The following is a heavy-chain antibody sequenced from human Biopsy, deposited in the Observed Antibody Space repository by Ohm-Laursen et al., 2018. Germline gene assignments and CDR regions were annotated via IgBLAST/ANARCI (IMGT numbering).Heavy chain of an antibody. Sequence: ASVKVSCKASSYTFTDYNIHWMRQAPGQGLEWLGYINCKTGATNYAQKFQGTVTMARDTSISTAYLALGSLRSADTATYYCARDPLNGHKHFDYWGQGSLVTVSS. V-gene: IGHV1-2*02. CDR1: SYTFTDYN. J-gene: IGHJ4*02. D-gene: IGHD2-8*01. CDR3: ARDPLNGHKHFDY. CDR2: INCKTGAT.